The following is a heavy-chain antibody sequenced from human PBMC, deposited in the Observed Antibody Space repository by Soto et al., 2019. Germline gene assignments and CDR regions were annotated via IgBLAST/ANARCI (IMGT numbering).Heavy chain of an antibody. CDR3: VRYEATALDY. V-gene: IGHV4-4*02. J-gene: IGHJ4*02. CDR1: GDSMSSSNW. D-gene: IGHD3-16*01. Sequence: QVQLQESGPGLLKPSGTLSLTCTVSGDSMSSSNWWNWVRQPPGKGLEWIGEAHHSGRTNYNPSLKTPVTISVDRSQNLFSLKLASVTAADTAVYYCVRYEATALDYWGQGILVTVSS. CDR2: AHHSGRT.